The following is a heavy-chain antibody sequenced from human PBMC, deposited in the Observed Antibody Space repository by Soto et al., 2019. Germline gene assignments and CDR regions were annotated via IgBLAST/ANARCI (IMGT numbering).Heavy chain of an antibody. Sequence: ASVKVSCKASGYSFTNNDVSWVRQATGQGLEWMGWMNPGSGDTGYAQKFQGRVTMTRDISTATAYMELSSLRSDDTAAYYCARMATFGSLNWFDPWGQGTLVTVSS. V-gene: IGHV1-8*01. CDR3: ARMATFGSLNWFDP. J-gene: IGHJ5*02. CDR1: GYSFTNND. CDR2: MNPGSGDT. D-gene: IGHD3-16*01.